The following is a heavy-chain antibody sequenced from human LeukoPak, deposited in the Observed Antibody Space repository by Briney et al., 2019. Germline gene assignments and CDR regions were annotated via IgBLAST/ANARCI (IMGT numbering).Heavy chain of an antibody. CDR2: ISYDGSNK. CDR3: ARAIMVRGVILHAFDI. Sequence: GGSLRLSCAASGFIFSSYAMHWVRQAPGKGLEWVAVISYDGSNKYYADSVKGRFTISRDNSKNTLYLQMNSLRAEDTAVYHCARAIMVRGVILHAFDIWGQGTLVTVSS. V-gene: IGHV3-30-3*01. CDR1: GFIFSSYA. D-gene: IGHD3-10*01. J-gene: IGHJ3*02.